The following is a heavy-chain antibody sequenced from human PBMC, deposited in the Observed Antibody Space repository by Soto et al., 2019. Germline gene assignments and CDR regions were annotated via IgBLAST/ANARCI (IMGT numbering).Heavy chain of an antibody. CDR3: AKVPLKYSYGLIFDY. CDR1: GFTFSSYS. Sequence: GGSLRLSCAASGFTFSSYSMNWVRQAPGKGLEWVSYISSSSSTIYYADPVKGRFTISRDNAKNSLYLQMNSLRAEDTAVYYCAKVPLKYSYGLIFDYWGQGTLVTVSS. J-gene: IGHJ4*02. D-gene: IGHD5-18*01. V-gene: IGHV3-48*01. CDR2: ISSSSSTI.